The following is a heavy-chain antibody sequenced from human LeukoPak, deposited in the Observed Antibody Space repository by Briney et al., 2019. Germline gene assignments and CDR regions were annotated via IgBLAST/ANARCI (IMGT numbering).Heavy chain of an antibody. D-gene: IGHD6-19*01. CDR2: IYYSGST. CDR3: ARVDVAVSACDY. J-gene: IGHJ4*02. CDR1: GGSISSGDYY. V-gene: IGHV4-30-4*01. Sequence: TLSLTFTFSGGSISSGDYYWSWIPQPPGEGLEWIGYIYYSGSTYYNPSLKSRVTISVDTSKNQFSLKLSSVTAADTAVYYCARVDVAVSACDYWGQGTLVTVSS.